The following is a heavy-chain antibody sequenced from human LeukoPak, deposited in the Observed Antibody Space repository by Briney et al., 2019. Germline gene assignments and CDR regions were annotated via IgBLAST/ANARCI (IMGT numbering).Heavy chain of an antibody. J-gene: IGHJ6*02. CDR1: GYTFTGYY. CDR3: ARTAVELGQNYYGRDV. CDR2: INPNSGGT. Sequence: ASVKVSCKASGYTFTGYYMHWVRQAPGQGLEYMGWINPNSGGTKSAQKFQGRVTMTRDTSISTGYMELSGLASDDAAVYYCARTAVELGQNYYGRDVGGQGPTVPVPS. D-gene: IGHD5-24*01. V-gene: IGHV1-2*02.